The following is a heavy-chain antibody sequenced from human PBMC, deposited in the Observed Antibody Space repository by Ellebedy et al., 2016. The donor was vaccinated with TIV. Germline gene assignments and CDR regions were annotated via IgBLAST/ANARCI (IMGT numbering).Heavy chain of an antibody. Sequence: SETLSLTCSVSGDFMSSGGYYWSWIRQPPGKGLEWIGYIYWSGRSLYNPSLKSRLTISVDKSSNQFSLKLTSATAADTAVYYCARDIGGYEFVYWGHGSLVTVSS. CDR1: GDFMSSGGYY. CDR2: IYWSGRS. D-gene: IGHD5-12*01. V-gene: IGHV4-31*03. CDR3: ARDIGGYEFVY. J-gene: IGHJ4*01.